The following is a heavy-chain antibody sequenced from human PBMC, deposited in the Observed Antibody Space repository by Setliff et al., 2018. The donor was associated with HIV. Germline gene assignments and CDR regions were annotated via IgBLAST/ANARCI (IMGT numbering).Heavy chain of an antibody. J-gene: IGHJ3*01. CDR1: GGSISSGDYY. CDR2: IYHSGST. D-gene: IGHD3-9*01. V-gene: IGHV4-30-4*08. Sequence: PSETLSLTCSVSGGSISSGDYYWGWIRQPPGKGPEWIGYIYHSGSTYYNPSLKSPVTISVDTSKNKFSLKLSFVTAVDTAGYYCAKSLRYFDWSLRRPSHDAFDFWGQGTMVTVSS. CDR3: AKSLRYFDWSLRRPSHDAFDF.